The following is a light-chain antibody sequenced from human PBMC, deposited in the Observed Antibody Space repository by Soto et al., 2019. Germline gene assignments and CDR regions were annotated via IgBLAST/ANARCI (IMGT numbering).Light chain of an antibody. J-gene: IGKJ4*01. CDR3: QQRSSWPLT. Sequence: IVLTQSPATLSLFPGERATLSCMASQSVNTYLVWYQQRPGQAPILLIYDASNRATGIPARFSGSASGTDFTLTISSLEPEDFAGYYCQQRSSWPLTLGRGTTVDIX. V-gene: IGKV3-11*01. CDR2: DAS. CDR1: QSVNTY.